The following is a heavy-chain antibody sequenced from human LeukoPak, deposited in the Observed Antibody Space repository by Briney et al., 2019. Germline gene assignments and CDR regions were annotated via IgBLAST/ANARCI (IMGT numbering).Heavy chain of an antibody. D-gene: IGHD3-22*01. V-gene: IGHV3-30*18. CDR1: GFTFSSYG. CDR3: AKDDYYDTSGYRD. Sequence: GRSLRLSCAASGFTFSSYGMHWVRQAPGKGLQWVAVISYDVGKKYYADSVKGRFTISRDNSKNTLYLQMNSLRAEDTAVYYCAKDDYYDTSGYRDWGQGTLVTVSS. CDR2: ISYDVGKK. J-gene: IGHJ4*02.